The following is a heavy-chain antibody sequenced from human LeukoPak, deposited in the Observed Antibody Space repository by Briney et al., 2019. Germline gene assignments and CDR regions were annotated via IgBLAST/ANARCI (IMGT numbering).Heavy chain of an antibody. Sequence: APVKVSCKASGYTFTGYYMHWVRQAPGQGLEWMGWINPNSGGTNYAQKFQGRVTMTRDTSISTAYIELSRLRSDDTAVYYCARVEVTRHNWFDPWGQGTLVTVSS. CDR1: GYTFTGYY. V-gene: IGHV1-2*02. CDR2: INPNSGGT. CDR3: ARVEVTRHNWFDP. J-gene: IGHJ5*02. D-gene: IGHD4-17*01.